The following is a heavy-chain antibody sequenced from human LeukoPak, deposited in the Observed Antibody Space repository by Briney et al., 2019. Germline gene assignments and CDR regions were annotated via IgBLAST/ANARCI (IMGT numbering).Heavy chain of an antibody. J-gene: IGHJ4*02. CDR1: GFTFSSYG. D-gene: IGHD6-13*01. CDR2: ISYDGSNK. CDR3: AKDRNQQHTDY. V-gene: IGHV3-30*18. Sequence: QPGRSLRLSCAASGFTFSSYGMHWVRQAPGKGLEWVAVISYDGSNKYYADSVKGRFTISRDNSKNTLYLQMNSLRAEDTAVYYCAKDRNQQHTDYWGQGTLVTVSS.